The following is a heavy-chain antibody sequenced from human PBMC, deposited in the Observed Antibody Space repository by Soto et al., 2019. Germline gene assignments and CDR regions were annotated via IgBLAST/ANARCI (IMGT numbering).Heavy chain of an antibody. J-gene: IGHJ6*01. CDR2: ISDYNGNT. D-gene: IGHD3-10*01. CDR1: GYSFTTYG. V-gene: IGHV1-18*01. CDR3: AREGYYSGSESYSPPRYYGMDV. Sequence: QVQLVQSGAEVKKPGASVKVSCKASGYSFTTYGISWVRQAPGQGLEWMGWISDYNGNTNYEKKFQGRVTMTTDTSTRTAYMALKSLRSDDTAVYYCAREGYYSGSESYSPPRYYGMDVW.